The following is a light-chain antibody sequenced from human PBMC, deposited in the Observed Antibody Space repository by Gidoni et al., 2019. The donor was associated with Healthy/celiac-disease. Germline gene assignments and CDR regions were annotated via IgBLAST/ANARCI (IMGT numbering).Light chain of an antibody. J-gene: IGKJ5*01. Sequence: SQMTHSPSSLSASVGDRVTITCRASQGISNYLAWYQQKPGKVPKRLIYAASTLQSGVPSRFSGSGSGTYFTLTISRLQPEDVATYYCQKYNSAPRAFGQGTRLEIK. CDR2: AAS. CDR1: QGISNY. V-gene: IGKV1-27*01. CDR3: QKYNSAPRA.